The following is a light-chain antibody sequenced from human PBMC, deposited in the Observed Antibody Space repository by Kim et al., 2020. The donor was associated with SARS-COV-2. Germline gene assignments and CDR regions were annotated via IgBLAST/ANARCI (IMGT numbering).Light chain of an antibody. CDR3: QNYNSALRT. Sequence: DIKMTQSPSSLSASVGDRVTITCRASQGISNYLAWYQQKPGKVPKVLIYAASALQSGVPSRFSGSGFGTDFTLTISSLQPEDVATYYCQNYNSALRTFGRGTKVDIK. CDR2: AAS. CDR1: QGISNY. J-gene: IGKJ1*01. V-gene: IGKV1-27*01.